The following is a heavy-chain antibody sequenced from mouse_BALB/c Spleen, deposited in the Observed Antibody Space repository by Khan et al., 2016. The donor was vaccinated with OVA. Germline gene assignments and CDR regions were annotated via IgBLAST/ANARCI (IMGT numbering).Heavy chain of an antibody. CDR3: AREEAVCYFYY. D-gene: IGHD3-3*01. CDR1: GYIFTSYW. J-gene: IGHJ2*01. CDR2: IYPGTNNT. V-gene: IGHV1-76*01. Sequence: QVQLKQSGAELVRPGASVYLSCKTSGYIFTSYWIHWVKQRSGQGLEWIARIYPGTNNTYYNEKIKDKATLTAAKSSSNVYMQLSSLKSEGSAVDYRAREEAVCYFYYWGQGTTLTVSA.